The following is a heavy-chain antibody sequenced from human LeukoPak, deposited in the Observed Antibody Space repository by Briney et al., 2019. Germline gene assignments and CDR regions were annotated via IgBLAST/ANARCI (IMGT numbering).Heavy chain of an antibody. D-gene: IGHD6-19*01. Sequence: PGGSLRLSCAASGFTFSTYAMSWVRQAPGKGLEWVSAISGGGGTTYYADSVKGRFTISRDNSKNTLYLQMNSLRAEDTAVYYCAKQCGGSDWFDAFDIWGQGTMVTVSS. CDR3: AKQCGGSDWFDAFDI. J-gene: IGHJ3*02. CDR1: GFTFSTYA. CDR2: ISGGGGTT. V-gene: IGHV3-23*01.